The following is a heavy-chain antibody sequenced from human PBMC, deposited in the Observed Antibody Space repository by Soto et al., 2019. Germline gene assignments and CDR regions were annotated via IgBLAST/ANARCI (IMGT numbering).Heavy chain of an antibody. Sequence: QVQLVESGGGVVQPGRSLRLSCAASGFTFSSNGMHWVRQAPGKGLERVAVISYDGSNKYYSDSVKGRFTISRDNSKNTLYLQRNSLRAEDTAVYYCAKDLYKYYDFWSGYYSLDYWGQGTLVTVSS. J-gene: IGHJ4*02. CDR3: AKDLYKYYDFWSGYYSLDY. CDR2: ISYDGSNK. V-gene: IGHV3-30*18. CDR1: GFTFSSNG. D-gene: IGHD3-3*01.